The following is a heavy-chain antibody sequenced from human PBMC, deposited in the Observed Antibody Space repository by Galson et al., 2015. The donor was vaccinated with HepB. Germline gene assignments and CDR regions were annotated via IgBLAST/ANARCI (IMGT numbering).Heavy chain of an antibody. Sequence: SLRLSCAASGFTFSSYAMSWVRQAPGKGLEWVSAISGSGGSTYYADSVKDRLTISRDNSKNTLYLQMNSLRAEDTAVYYCAKAQPHIAVAGPFDYWGQGTLVTVSS. CDR3: AKAQPHIAVAGPFDY. V-gene: IGHV3-23*01. CDR2: ISGSGGST. J-gene: IGHJ4*02. D-gene: IGHD6-19*01. CDR1: GFTFSSYA.